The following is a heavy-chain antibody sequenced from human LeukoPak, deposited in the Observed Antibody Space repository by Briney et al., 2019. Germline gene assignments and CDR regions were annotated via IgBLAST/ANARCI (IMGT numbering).Heavy chain of an antibody. CDR1: GGSISSGGYY. CDR2: IYYSGCT. V-gene: IGHV4-31*03. D-gene: IGHD2-2*01. J-gene: IGHJ2*01. Sequence: SQTLSLTCTVSGGSISSGGYYWSWIRQHPGKGLEWIGYIYYSGCTYYNPSLKSRVTISVDTSKNQFSLKLSSVTAADTAVYYRARGPRVVPAAMQNYWYFDLWGRGTLVTVSS. CDR3: ARGPRVVPAAMQNYWYFDL.